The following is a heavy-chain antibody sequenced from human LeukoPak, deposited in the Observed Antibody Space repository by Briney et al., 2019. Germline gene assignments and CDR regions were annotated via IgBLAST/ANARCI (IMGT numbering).Heavy chain of an antibody. Sequence: ASVKVSCKASGYTFTGYYMHWVRQAPGQGLEWMGWINPNSGGTNYAQKFQGRVTMTRDTSISTAYMELRSLRSDDTAVYYCARDLYSRRMNYYGSGSYFAYWGQGTLVTVSS. J-gene: IGHJ4*02. V-gene: IGHV1-2*02. D-gene: IGHD3-10*01. CDR1: GYTFTGYY. CDR2: INPNSGGT. CDR3: ARDLYSRRMNYYGSGSYFAY.